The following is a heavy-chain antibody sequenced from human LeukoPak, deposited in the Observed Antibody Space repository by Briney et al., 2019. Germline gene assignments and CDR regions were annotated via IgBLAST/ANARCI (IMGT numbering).Heavy chain of an antibody. CDR1: GYTFTSYA. CDR3: ARVPAARGGYYYYMDV. Sequence: GASVKVSCKASGYTFTSYAIHWVRQAPGQGLEWMGGIIPIFGTANYAQKFQGRVTITADKSTSTAYMELSSLRSEDTAVYYCARVPAARGGYYYYMDVWGKGTTVTVSS. J-gene: IGHJ6*03. CDR2: IIPIFGTA. V-gene: IGHV1-69*06. D-gene: IGHD2-2*01.